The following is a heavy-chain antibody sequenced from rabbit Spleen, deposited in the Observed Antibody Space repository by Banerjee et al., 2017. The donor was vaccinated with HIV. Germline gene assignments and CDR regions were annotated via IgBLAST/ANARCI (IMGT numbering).Heavy chain of an antibody. Sequence: QSLEESGGDLVKPGGTLTLTCKASGIDFSTYSYMCWVRRAPGKGLEWIACINIVTGKSVYASWAKGRFTMSRTSSTTVTLQMTSLTAADTATYFCARDLVAVIGWNFNLWGPGTLVTVS. CDR1: GIDFSTYSY. J-gene: IGHJ4*01. CDR2: INIVTGKS. CDR3: ARDLVAVIGWNFNL. V-gene: IGHV1S40*01. D-gene: IGHD1-1*01.